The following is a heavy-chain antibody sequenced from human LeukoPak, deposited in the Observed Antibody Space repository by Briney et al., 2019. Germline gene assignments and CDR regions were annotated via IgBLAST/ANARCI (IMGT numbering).Heavy chain of an antibody. D-gene: IGHD4-17*01. J-gene: IGHJ4*02. CDR2: IYTSGST. CDR3: ARDKAVTTIFDY. Sequence: PSETLSLTCTVSGGSISSGSYYWSWIRQPAGKGLEWIGRIYTSGSTNYNPSLKSRVPISVDTSKTQFSLTLSSVTAADTAVYYCARDKAVTTIFDYWGQGTLVTVSS. CDR1: GGSISSGSYY. V-gene: IGHV4-61*02.